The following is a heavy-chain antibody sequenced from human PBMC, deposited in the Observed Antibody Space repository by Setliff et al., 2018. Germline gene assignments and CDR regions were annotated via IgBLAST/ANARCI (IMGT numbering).Heavy chain of an antibody. CDR3: ATYKRSSSFEY. J-gene: IGHJ4*02. CDR2: INQDGSGK. D-gene: IGHD6-6*01. Sequence: GSLRLSCAASGFIFSSYWMNWVRQAPGKGLEWVATINQDGSGKYYVDSVKGRFTISRDNAKNSLYLQMNSPRAEDTAVYYCATYKRSSSFEYWGQGSLVTVSS. V-gene: IGHV3-7*03. CDR1: GFIFSSYW.